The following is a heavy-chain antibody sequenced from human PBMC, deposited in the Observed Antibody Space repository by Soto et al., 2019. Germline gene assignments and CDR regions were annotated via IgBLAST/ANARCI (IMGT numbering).Heavy chain of an antibody. V-gene: IGHV5-51*01. CDR3: ASHNWNLDPKTDYYYGMDV. Sequence: GESLKISCKGSGYSFTSYWIGWVRQMPGKGLEWMGIIYPGDSDTRYSPSFQGQVTISADKSISTAYLQWSSLKASDTAMYYCASHNWNLDPKTDYYYGMDVWGQGTTVTVSS. D-gene: IGHD1-7*01. CDR2: IYPGDSDT. CDR1: GYSFTSYW. J-gene: IGHJ6*02.